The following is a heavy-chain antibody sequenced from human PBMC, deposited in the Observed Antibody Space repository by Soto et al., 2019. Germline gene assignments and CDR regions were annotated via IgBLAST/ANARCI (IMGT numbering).Heavy chain of an antibody. J-gene: IGHJ6*02. CDR3: AKPDYGDTRGSVGFYGMDV. CDR1: GFTLSTYA. D-gene: IGHD4-17*01. CDR2: ISGSGGST. Sequence: GSLRLSCAGSGFTLSTYAMSWVRQASGKGLEWVSAISGSGGSTFFADSVQGRFTISRDNSKSTLYLEMNSLRVEDTAVYYCAKPDYGDTRGSVGFYGMDVWGQGTTVTVSS. V-gene: IGHV3-23*01.